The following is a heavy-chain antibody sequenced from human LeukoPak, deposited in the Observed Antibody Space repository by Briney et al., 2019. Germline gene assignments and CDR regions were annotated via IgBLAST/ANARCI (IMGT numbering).Heavy chain of an antibody. CDR2: INPNSGGT. CDR1: GYTFTSYG. Sequence: ASVKVSCKASGYTFTSYGISWVRQAPGQGLEWMGWINPNSGGTNYAQKFQGRVTMTRDTSISTAYMELSRLRSDDTAVYYCARVFGFGELLTFQHWGQGTLVTVSS. V-gene: IGHV1-2*02. J-gene: IGHJ1*01. CDR3: ARVFGFGELLTFQH. D-gene: IGHD3-10*01.